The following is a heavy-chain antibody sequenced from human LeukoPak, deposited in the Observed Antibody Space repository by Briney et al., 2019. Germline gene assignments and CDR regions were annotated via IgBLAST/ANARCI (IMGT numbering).Heavy chain of an antibody. Sequence: GGSLRLSCAASGFTFSNYAMHWVRQAPGKGLEWVAVISFDATKEYFGKSVKGRLTISSDNSKATLYLQMHRLRIEDTALYFCARFKVGTNTTQKNAFDIWGRGTEVAVSS. CDR3: ARFKVGTNTTQKNAFDI. CDR1: GFTFSNYA. CDR2: ISFDATKE. J-gene: IGHJ3*02. V-gene: IGHV3-30*01. D-gene: IGHD1-1*01.